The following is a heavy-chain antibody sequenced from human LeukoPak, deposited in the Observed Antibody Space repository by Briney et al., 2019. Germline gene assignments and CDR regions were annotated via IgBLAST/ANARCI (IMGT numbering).Heavy chain of an antibody. J-gene: IGHJ4*02. CDR2: INPNSGGT. CDR3: TRAWWELLPSDY. V-gene: IGHV1-2*02. Sequence: ASVKVSCKASGYTFTGYYMHWVRQAPGQGLEWMGWINPNSGGTNYAQKFQGRVTMTRDTSISTAYMELSRLRSDDTAVYYCTRAWWELLPSDYWGQGTLVTVSS. D-gene: IGHD1-26*01. CDR1: GYTFTGYY.